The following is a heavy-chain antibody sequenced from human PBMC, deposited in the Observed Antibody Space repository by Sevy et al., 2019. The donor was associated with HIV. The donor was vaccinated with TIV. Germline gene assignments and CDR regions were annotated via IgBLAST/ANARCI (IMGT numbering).Heavy chain of an antibody. Sequence: GGSLRLSCAASGFIFSTFGMHWVRQAPGKGLEWVAVIWYDGSNLQYSDSVKGRFTISRDNSKNTLYLQMNSLRAEDTSVYYCARDLGYDYVWGSYRLLYWGQGTLVTVSS. CDR3: ARDLGYDYVWGSYRLLY. D-gene: IGHD3-16*02. V-gene: IGHV3-33*01. CDR2: IWYDGSNL. CDR1: GFIFSTFG. J-gene: IGHJ4*02.